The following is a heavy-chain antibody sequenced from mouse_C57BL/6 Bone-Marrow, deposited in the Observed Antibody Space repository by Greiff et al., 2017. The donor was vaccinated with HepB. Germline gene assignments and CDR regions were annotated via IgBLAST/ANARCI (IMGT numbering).Heavy chain of an antibody. D-gene: IGHD2-2*01. CDR3: TRGSGYPYYFDY. J-gene: IGHJ2*01. CDR2: IDPETGGT. V-gene: IGHV1-15*01. CDR1: GYTFTDYE. Sequence: QVQLQQSGAELVRPGASVTLSCKASGYTFTDYEMHWVKQTPVHGLEWIGAIDPETGGTAYNQKFKGKAILTADKSSSTAYMELRSLTSEDSAVYYCTRGSGYPYYFDYWGQGTTLTVSS.